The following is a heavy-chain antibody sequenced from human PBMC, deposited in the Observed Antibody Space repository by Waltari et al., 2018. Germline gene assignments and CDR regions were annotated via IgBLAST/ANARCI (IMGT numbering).Heavy chain of an antibody. D-gene: IGHD3-3*01. V-gene: IGHV4-4*07. CDR2: VSASAKT. J-gene: IGHJ3*02. CDR3: ARDIFLPSWSCFIDGFDI. CDR1: GSSINTFL. Sequence: QVQLQESGPGLVKPSETLSLTCSVSGSSINTFLWNWIRQPAGKGLEWIGRVSASAKTNYIPSLKSRVSMSVDTSKNQFTLKLSSMTAADTAVYYWARDIFLPSWSCFIDGFDIWGRGTVVTVSS.